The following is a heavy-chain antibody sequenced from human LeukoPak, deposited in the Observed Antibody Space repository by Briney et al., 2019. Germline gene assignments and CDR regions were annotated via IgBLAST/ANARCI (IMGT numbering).Heavy chain of an antibody. CDR2: IYYSGST. CDR1: GFTFGSYA. Sequence: GSLRLSCAASGFTFGSYAMTWIRQPPGKGLEWVGYIYYSGSTNYNPSLKSRVTTSVDTSKNQLSLKLSSVTAADTAVYYCARVIGYCSSTSCFGYFDYWGQGTLVTVSS. J-gene: IGHJ4*02. D-gene: IGHD2-2*01. V-gene: IGHV4-59*08. CDR3: ARVIGYCSSTSCFGYFDY.